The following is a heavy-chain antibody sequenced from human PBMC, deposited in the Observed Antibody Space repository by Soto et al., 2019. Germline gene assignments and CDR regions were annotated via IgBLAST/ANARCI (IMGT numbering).Heavy chain of an antibody. Sequence: QVQLVESGGGVVQPGTSLRLSRVGSGFTFRSYVIHWVRQAPGKGLEWVALTSYDGSNNFYGDYVKGRFTISRHNSRNTVELQMDGLTVEDTARDYGSRCGTTGGLDVWGQGILVSVSS. D-gene: IGHD1-1*01. CDR2: TSYDGSNN. J-gene: IGHJ4*02. V-gene: IGHV3-33*05. CDR1: GFTFRSYV. CDR3: SRCGTTGGLDV.